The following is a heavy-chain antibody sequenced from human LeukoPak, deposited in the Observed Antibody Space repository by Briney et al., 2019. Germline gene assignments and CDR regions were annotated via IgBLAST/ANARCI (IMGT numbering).Heavy chain of an antibody. J-gene: IGHJ6*03. V-gene: IGHV3-53*01. CDR1: GFTVSFNY. D-gene: IGHD6-19*01. CDR3: ARAQWRTYSYYYMDV. Sequence: GGSLRLSCAASGFTVSFNYMSWVRQAPGKGLGWLSFIYSGGSTYYADSVKGRFTISRDDSKNTLYLQMNSLRAEDTAIYYCARAQWRTYSYYYMDVWGKGTTVTVSS. CDR2: IYSGGST.